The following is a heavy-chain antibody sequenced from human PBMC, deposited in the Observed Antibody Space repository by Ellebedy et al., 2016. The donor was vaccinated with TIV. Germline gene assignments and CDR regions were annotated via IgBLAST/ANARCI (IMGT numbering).Heavy chain of an antibody. CDR2: ISPSGDST. Sequence: AASVKVSCKASGYTFTGYYVHWVRQAPGQGLGWVGRISPSGDSTIYAQNLQGRFTVTRDTSTSTVYMELSSLKPEDTAVYYCARDGHNWNFDYWGQGTLVTVSS. CDR3: ARDGHNWNFDY. V-gene: IGHV1-46*04. CDR1: GYTFTGYY. D-gene: IGHD1-1*01. J-gene: IGHJ4*02.